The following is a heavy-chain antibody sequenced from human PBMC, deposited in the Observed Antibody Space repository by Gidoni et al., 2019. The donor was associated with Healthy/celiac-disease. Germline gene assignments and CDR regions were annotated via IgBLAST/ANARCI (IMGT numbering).Heavy chain of an antibody. CDR1: GGSFSVYY. J-gene: IGHJ5*02. CDR3: ARGLVGATDWFDP. CDR2: INHSGST. V-gene: IGHV4-34*01. D-gene: IGHD1-26*01. Sequence: QVQLQQWGAGLLNPSETLSLTCAVYGGSFSVYYWSWIRQPPGKGLEWIGEINHSGSTNYNPSLKSRVTISGDTSKNQFSLKLSSVTAADTAVYYCARGLVGATDWFDPWGQGTLVTVSS.